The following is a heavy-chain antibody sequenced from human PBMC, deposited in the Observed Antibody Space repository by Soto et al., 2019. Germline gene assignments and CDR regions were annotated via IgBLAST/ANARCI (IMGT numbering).Heavy chain of an antibody. D-gene: IGHD3-10*01. CDR2: IYWDDDK. CDR3: AHATPTHYSGSGSFLYYFDY. CDR1: GFSLSTSGVG. J-gene: IGHJ4*02. V-gene: IGHV2-5*02. Sequence: QITLKESGPPLVKPTQTLTLTCTFSGFSLSTSGVGVGWIRQPPGKALELLALIYWDDDKRYSPSLKSRLTITHDTSKNQVVLTMTHMDPVDPATYDCAHATPTHYSGSGSFLYYFDYWGQGTMVTVSS.